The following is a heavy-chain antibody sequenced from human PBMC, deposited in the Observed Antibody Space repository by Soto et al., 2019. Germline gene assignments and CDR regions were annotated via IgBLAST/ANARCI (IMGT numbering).Heavy chain of an antibody. J-gene: IGHJ4*02. Sequence: SVKVSCKASGGTFSSYSISWVRQAPGQGLEWMGRIIPILGIANYAQKFQGRVTITADKSTSTAYMELSSLRSEDTAVYYCARDIAVAARPDYYFDYWGQGTLVTVSS. CDR1: GGTFSSYS. CDR2: IIPILGIA. D-gene: IGHD6-19*01. V-gene: IGHV1-69*04. CDR3: ARDIAVAARPDYYFDY.